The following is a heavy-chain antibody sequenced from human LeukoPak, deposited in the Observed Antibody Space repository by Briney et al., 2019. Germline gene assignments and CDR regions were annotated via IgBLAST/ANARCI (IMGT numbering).Heavy chain of an antibody. CDR3: AKDLYSSSFFDI. D-gene: IGHD6-13*01. CDR1: GFTFSSYA. J-gene: IGHJ3*02. V-gene: IGHV3-30*04. CDR2: ISYDGSNK. Sequence: PGGSLRLSCGASGFTFSSYAMHWVRQAPGKGLEWVAVISYDGSNKDYADSVKGRFTISRDDSKNTLYLQMNSLRAEDTAVYYCAKDLYSSSFFDIWGQGTMVTVSS.